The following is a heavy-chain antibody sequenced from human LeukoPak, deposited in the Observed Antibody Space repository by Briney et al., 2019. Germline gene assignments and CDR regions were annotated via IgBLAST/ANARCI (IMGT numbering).Heavy chain of an antibody. V-gene: IGHV3-23*01. D-gene: IGHD3-22*01. CDR2: ISGSGGST. Sequence: GGSLRLSCAASGFTFSSYGMSWVRQAPGKGLEWVSAISGSGGSTYYADSVKGRFTISRDNSKNTLYLQMNSLRAEDTAVYYCARDGHRRYYYDSSGREDAFDIWGQGTMVTVSS. CDR1: GFTFSSYG. CDR3: ARDGHRRYYYDSSGREDAFDI. J-gene: IGHJ3*02.